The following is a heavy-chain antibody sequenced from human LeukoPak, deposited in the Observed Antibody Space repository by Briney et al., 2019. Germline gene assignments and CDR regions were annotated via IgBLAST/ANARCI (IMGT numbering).Heavy chain of an antibody. CDR2: ISPSGGST. J-gene: IGHJ5*02. CDR1: GCTFTRNY. Sequence: ASVTVSCKAFGCTFTRNYMHWVRQAAGQGPAWMGVISPSGGSTTYAQKFQGRATLTRDMSTSTDYLELSSLRSEDTAVYYCARDNSVRDEAWWFNPWGQGTLVTVSS. V-gene: IGHV1-46*01. D-gene: IGHD4-23*01. CDR3: ARDNSVRDEAWWFNP.